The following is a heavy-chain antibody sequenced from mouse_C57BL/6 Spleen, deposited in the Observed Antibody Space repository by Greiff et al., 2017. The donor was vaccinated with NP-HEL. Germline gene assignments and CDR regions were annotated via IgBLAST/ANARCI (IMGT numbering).Heavy chain of an antibody. CDR2: IHPNSGST. J-gene: IGHJ3*01. V-gene: IGHV1-64*01. CDR3: ARQDEGLAY. Sequence: QVQLQQPGAELVKPGASVKLSCKASGYTFTSYWMHWVKQRPGQGLEWIGMIHPNSGSTNYNEKFKSKATLTVDKSSSTAYMQLSSLTSEDSAVYYCARQDEGLAYWGQGTLVTVSA. CDR1: GYTFTSYW.